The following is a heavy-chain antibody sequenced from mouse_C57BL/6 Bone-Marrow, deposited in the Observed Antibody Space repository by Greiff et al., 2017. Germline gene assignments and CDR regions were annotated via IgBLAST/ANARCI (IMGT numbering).Heavy chain of an antibody. CDR2: INPNNGGT. Sequence: EVQLQQSGPELVKPGASVKIPCKASGYTFTDYNMDWVKQSHGKSLEWIGDINPNNGGTIYNQKFKGKATLTVDKSSSTAYMELRSLTSEDTAVYYCASSLWSWFAYWGQGTLVTVSA. J-gene: IGHJ3*01. D-gene: IGHD6-1*01. V-gene: IGHV1-18*01. CDR3: ASSLWSWFAY. CDR1: GYTFTDYN.